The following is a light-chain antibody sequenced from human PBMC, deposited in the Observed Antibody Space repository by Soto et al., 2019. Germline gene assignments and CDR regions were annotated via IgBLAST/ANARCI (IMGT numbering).Light chain of an antibody. J-gene: IGLJ2*01. Sequence: QSALTQPASVSGSPGQSITISCTGTSSDVGGYNYVSWYQHHPGKAPKLMIYDVSNRPSGVPDRFSGSKSGNTASLTISGLQAEDEADYFCSSYAGSSTVVFGGGTKLTVL. V-gene: IGLV2-14*03. CDR1: SSDVGGYNY. CDR2: DVS. CDR3: SSYAGSSTVV.